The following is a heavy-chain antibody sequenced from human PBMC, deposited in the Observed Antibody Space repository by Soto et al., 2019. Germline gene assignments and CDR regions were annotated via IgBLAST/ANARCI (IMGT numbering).Heavy chain of an antibody. CDR3: SRNPDTAMHFDF. D-gene: IGHD5-18*01. CDR2: IFSNDVK. J-gene: IGHJ4*02. V-gene: IGHV2-26*01. CDR1: GFLLTNAKMG. Sequence: SGPTLVNPTETLTLTCTVSGFLLTNAKMGVSWIRQPPGKALEWLAHIFSNDVKSYTTSLKSRLTISKDTSNTQVVLTMTNMDPADTATYYCSRNPDTAMHFDFWGQGALVTVSS.